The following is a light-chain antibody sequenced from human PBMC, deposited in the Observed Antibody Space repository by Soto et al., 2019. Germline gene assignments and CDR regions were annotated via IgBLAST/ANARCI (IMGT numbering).Light chain of an antibody. Sequence: DIQMTQSPSTLSASVGDRVTITCRASQSISSWLAWYQQKPGKAPKLLIYKASSLESGVPSRFSGSGSGTEFTLTISSLQPDDFATYYCQQYNSYSGTFGQGTRW. CDR2: KAS. CDR3: QQYNSYSGT. V-gene: IGKV1-5*03. J-gene: IGKJ1*01. CDR1: QSISSW.